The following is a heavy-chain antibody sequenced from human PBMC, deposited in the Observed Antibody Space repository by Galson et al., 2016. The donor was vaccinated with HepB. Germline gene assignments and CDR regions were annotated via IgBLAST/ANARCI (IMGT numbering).Heavy chain of an antibody. V-gene: IGHV3-23*01. J-gene: IGHJ4*02. CDR2: ISESGIII. CDR3: AKSVSGLDMAFDY. Sequence: SLRLSCAASGFTFSDDAMSWVRQAPGKGLEWVSSISESGIIIHYADSVKGRFTISRDNSKNMLYLQMNSLRAEDTAVYYCAKSVSGLDMAFDYWGQGTLCTVSA. D-gene: IGHD2-2*03. CDR1: GFTFSDDA.